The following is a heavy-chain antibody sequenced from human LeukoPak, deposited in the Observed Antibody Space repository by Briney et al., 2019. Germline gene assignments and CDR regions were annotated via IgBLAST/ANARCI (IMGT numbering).Heavy chain of an antibody. CDR1: GFGVSSNH. CDR3: ARERDYDTYFDY. V-gene: IGHV3-53*01. J-gene: IGHJ4*02. D-gene: IGHD3-22*01. CDR2: RQPGNVS. Sequence: GGSLRLSCTVSGFGVSSNHVAWVRQAPGKGLEWVSVRQPGNVSYYADSVKGRFATSADSSKNCLYLQMNNLRSEDTALYYCARERDYDTYFDYWGQGTLVIVSS.